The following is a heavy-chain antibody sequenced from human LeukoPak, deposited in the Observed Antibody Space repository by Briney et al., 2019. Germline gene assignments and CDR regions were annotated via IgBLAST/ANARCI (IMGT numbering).Heavy chain of an antibody. Sequence: SETLSLTCTVSGYSISSGYYWGWIRQPPGKGLEWIGTIHHSGSTNYNPSLKSRVTISVDTSKNQFSLKLSSVTAADTAVYYCARGQGQWLRGCRFDPWGQGTLVTVSS. D-gene: IGHD5-12*01. CDR2: IHHSGST. J-gene: IGHJ5*02. CDR1: GYSISSGYY. CDR3: ARGQGQWLRGCRFDP. V-gene: IGHV4-38-2*02.